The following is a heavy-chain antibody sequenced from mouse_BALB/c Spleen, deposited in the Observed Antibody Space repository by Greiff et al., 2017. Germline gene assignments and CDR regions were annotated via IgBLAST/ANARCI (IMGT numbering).Heavy chain of an antibody. CDR1: GYSITSGYY. D-gene: IGHD1-1*01. CDR3: ARYYGSSWFAY. V-gene: IGHV3-6*02. Sequence: DVQLQESGPGLVKPSQSLSLTCSVTGYSITSGYYWNWIRQFPGNKLEWMGYISYDGSNNYNPSLKNRISITRDTSKNQFFLKLNSVTTEDTATYYCARYYGSSWFAYWGQGTLVTVSA. CDR2: ISYDGSN. J-gene: IGHJ3*01.